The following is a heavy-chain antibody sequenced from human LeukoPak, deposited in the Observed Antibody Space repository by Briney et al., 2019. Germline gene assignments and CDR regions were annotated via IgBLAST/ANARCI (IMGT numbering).Heavy chain of an antibody. D-gene: IGHD2-2*01. CDR3: ARGSTSCSDI. CDR2: ISSSSSYI. V-gene: IGHV3-21*01. Sequence: GGSLRLSCAASGFTFSSYSMNWVRQAPGKGLEWVSSISSSSSYIYYADSVKGRFTISRDNAKNTLYLQMNRLRAEDTAVYYCARGSTSCSDIWGQGTMVTVSS. J-gene: IGHJ3*02. CDR1: GFTFSSYS.